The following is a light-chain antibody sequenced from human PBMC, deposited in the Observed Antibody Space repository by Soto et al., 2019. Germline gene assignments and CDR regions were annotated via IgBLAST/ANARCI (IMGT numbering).Light chain of an antibody. CDR1: QTITNY. CDR2: ATD. V-gene: IGKV1-39*01. Sequence: DIQMTQSPSSLSASVGDRVTITWRASQTITNYLNWYQQQSGKAPKLLIYATDTLQSGVPSRFSGSGSGTDYTLTISSLQPEDFATYYCQQSYNTPQTFGQGTKVDIK. J-gene: IGKJ1*01. CDR3: QQSYNTPQT.